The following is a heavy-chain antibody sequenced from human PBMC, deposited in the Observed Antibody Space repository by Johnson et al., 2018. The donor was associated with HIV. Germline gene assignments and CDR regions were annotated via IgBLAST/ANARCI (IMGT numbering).Heavy chain of an antibody. CDR3: ARDSSSGWYPHAFDI. Sequence: QVQLVESGGGLVKPGGSLRLSCAASGFTFSDYYMTWIRQAPGQGLEWVSYISSSGSTIYYAASVGGRFTISRDNAKNSLYLQMNSLRAEDTAVYYCARDSSSGWYPHAFDIWGQGTMVTVSS. CDR2: ISSSGSTI. D-gene: IGHD6-19*01. J-gene: IGHJ3*02. CDR1: GFTFSDYY. V-gene: IGHV3-11*04.